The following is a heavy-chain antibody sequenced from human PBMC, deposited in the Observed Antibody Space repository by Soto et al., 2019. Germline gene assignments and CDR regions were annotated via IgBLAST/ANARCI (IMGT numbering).Heavy chain of an antibody. CDR3: ARVRGEYYDILTGSPRGWFDP. D-gene: IGHD3-9*01. CDR1: GGSFSGYY. J-gene: IGHJ5*02. V-gene: IGHV4-34*01. CDR2: INHSVST. Sequence: SETLSLTCAVYGGSFSGYYWSWIRQPPGKGLEWIGEINHSVSTNDNPSLKSRGTISVDTSKNQFSLKLSSVTAADTAVYYCARVRGEYYDILTGSPRGWFDPWGQGTLVTVSS.